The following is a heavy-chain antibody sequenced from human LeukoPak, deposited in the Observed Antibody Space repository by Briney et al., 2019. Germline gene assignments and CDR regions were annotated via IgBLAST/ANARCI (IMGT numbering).Heavy chain of an antibody. CDR3: AREAKMGYSSGWYWFDP. Sequence: PGGSLRLSCAASGFTVSSNYMSWVRQAPGKGLEWVSVIYSGGSTYYADSVKGRFTISRDNSKNTLYLQMGSLRAEDMAVYYCAREAKMGYSSGWYWFDPWGQGTLVTVSS. J-gene: IGHJ5*02. V-gene: IGHV3-53*05. CDR2: IYSGGST. CDR1: GFTVSSNY. D-gene: IGHD6-19*01.